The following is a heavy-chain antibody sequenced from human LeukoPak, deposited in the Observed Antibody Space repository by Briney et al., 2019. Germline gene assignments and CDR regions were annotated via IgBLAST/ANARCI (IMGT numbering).Heavy chain of an antibody. Sequence: PSETLSLTCAVSGGSISSGGYSWSWIRQPPGKGLEWIGYIYHSGSTYYNPSLKSRVTISVDRSKNQFSLKLSSVTAADTAVYYCASQRTYYDFWSGSDDYFDYWGQGTLVTVSS. CDR1: GGSISSGGYS. J-gene: IGHJ4*02. CDR2: IYHSGST. V-gene: IGHV4-30-2*01. CDR3: ASQRTYYDFWSGSDDYFDY. D-gene: IGHD3-3*01.